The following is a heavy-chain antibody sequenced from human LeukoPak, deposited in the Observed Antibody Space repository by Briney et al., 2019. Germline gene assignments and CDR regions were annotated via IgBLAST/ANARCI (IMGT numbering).Heavy chain of an antibody. V-gene: IGHV3-30*02. D-gene: IGHD3-3*01. Sequence: PGGSLRLSCAASGFTFSNYGMHWVRQAPDKGLEWVALIRFDGSHKYYADSVKGRFTISRDNSKNTLYLQMNSLRAEDTAVYYCAKEVKPYYDFWSGPSDAFDIWGQGTMVTVSS. CDR3: AKEVKPYYDFWSGPSDAFDI. CDR1: GFTFSNYG. J-gene: IGHJ3*02. CDR2: IRFDGSHK.